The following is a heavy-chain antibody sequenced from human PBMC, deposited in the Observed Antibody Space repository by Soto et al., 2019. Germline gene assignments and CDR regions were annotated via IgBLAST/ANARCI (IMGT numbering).Heavy chain of an antibody. V-gene: IGHV1-46*01. J-gene: IGHJ4*02. Sequence: QVQLVQSGAEVKKPGASVKVSCKASGYTFTSYYMHWVRQAPGQGLEWMGIINPSGGSTSYAQKFQGRVTMTRDQATSTGYMELSSLRSEDTAVYYCATLNQVRGGPAFDYWGQGTLVTVSS. D-gene: IGHD3-10*01. CDR2: INPSGGST. CDR1: GYTFTSYY. CDR3: ATLNQVRGGPAFDY.